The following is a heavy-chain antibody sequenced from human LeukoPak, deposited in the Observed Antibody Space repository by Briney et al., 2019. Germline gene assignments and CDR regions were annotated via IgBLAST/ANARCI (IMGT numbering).Heavy chain of an antibody. CDR1: GFIFSNYG. J-gene: IGHJ4*02. CDR2: IWYVGSNK. D-gene: IGHD3-10*01. CDR3: ARDRYYYGSGSYYLADY. V-gene: IGHV3-33*08. Sequence: GGSLRLSCAASGFIFSNYGMNWVRQAPGKGLEWVAVIWYVGSNKYYADSVKGRFTISRDNSKNTLYLQMNSLRAEDTAVYYCARDRYYYGSGSYYLADYWGQGTLVTVSS.